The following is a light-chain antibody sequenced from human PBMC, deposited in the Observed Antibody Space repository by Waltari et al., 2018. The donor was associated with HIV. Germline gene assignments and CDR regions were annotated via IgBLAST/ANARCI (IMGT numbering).Light chain of an antibody. Sequence: QSALTQPASVSGSPGQSLTISCTGTSSDVGDSTYVSWYQQHPGKAPKLIIYDVSNRPSGVSNRFSGSKSGNTASLTFSGLQTEDEADYYCSSYTSSSTRVFGTGTKVTVL. CDR1: SSDVGDSTY. CDR3: SSYTSSSTRV. J-gene: IGLJ1*01. CDR2: DVS. V-gene: IGLV2-14*01.